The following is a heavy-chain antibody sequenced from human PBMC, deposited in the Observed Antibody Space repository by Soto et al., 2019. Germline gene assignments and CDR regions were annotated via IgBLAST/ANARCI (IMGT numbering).Heavy chain of an antibody. D-gene: IGHD6-13*01. CDR1: GFTFSSYS. CDR3: ARDRQSTPWYAADY. CDR2: ISGSGGYI. V-gene: IGHV3-21*01. Sequence: GGSLRLSCEGSGFTFSSYSMNWVRQSPGKGLEWVSSISGSGGYIYYADSVKGRFTISRDNAKNSLYLQMTSLRDEDTALYYCARDRQSTPWYAADYWGQGSLVTVSS. J-gene: IGHJ4*02.